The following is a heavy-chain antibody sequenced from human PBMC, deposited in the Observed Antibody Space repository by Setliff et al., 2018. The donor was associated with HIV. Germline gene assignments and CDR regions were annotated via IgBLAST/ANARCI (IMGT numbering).Heavy chain of an antibody. Sequence: LSLTCAVSNYSISSGYYWDWIRQPPGKGLEWIGSIYHSENPYSNPSLKSRVTISVNTSKNQFSLKLSSVTAAHTAVYYCARSIVVVVAATPLGWFDSWGQGTLVTVSS. CDR1: NYSISSGYY. CDR3: ARSIVVVVAATPLGWFDS. D-gene: IGHD2-15*01. J-gene: IGHJ5*01. CDR2: IYHSENP. V-gene: IGHV4-38-2*01.